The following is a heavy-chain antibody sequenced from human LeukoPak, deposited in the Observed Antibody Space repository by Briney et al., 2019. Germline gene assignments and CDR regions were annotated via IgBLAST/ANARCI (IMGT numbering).Heavy chain of an antibody. CDR3: AKDLGWIQFGY. Sequence: GGTLRLSCAASGFIFRNYGMNWVRQPPEKGLEWVSGVSPNGETAYYADSVKGRFTISRDNSKNTVYLQVRSLRAEDTAVYYCAKDLGWIQFGYWGQGTLVTVSS. CDR1: GFIFRNYG. D-gene: IGHD5-18*01. J-gene: IGHJ4*02. CDR2: VSPNGETA. V-gene: IGHV3-23*01.